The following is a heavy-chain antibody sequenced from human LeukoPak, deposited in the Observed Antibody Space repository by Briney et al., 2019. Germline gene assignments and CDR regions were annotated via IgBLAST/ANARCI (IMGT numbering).Heavy chain of an antibody. CDR1: GFTFSSYA. CDR3: ARSGCSSTSCYKNFDY. CDR2: ISYDGSNK. J-gene: IGHJ4*02. D-gene: IGHD2-2*02. Sequence: GGSQRLSCAASGFTFSSYAMHWVRQAPGKGLEWVAVISYDGSNKYYADSVKGRFTISRDNSKNTLYLQMNSLRAEDTAVYYCARSGCSSTSCYKNFDYWGQGTLVTVSS. V-gene: IGHV3-30-3*01.